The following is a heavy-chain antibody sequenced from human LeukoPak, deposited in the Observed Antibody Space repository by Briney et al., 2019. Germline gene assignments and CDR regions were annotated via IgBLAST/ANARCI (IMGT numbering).Heavy chain of an antibody. CDR3: ARRVPRGAFDI. V-gene: IGHV4-39*01. Sequence: PSETLSLTCTVSGGSISSSSYYWGWIRQPPGKGLEWIGSIYYSGSTYYNPSLKSRVTISVDTSKNQFPLKLSSVTAADTAVYYCARRVPRGAFDIWGQGTTVTVSS. CDR1: GGSISSSSYY. J-gene: IGHJ3*02. CDR2: IYYSGST.